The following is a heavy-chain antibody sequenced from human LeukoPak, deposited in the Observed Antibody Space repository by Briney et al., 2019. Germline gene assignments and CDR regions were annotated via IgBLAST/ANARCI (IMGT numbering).Heavy chain of an antibody. CDR3: ARGDGGKPMGF. J-gene: IGHJ4*02. Sequence: PSETLSLTCAVYGGSFSGYYWGWMRQPPGKGPEWIGTIYYVGGTFYNPSLRSRLTISMDTSKNQFSLKLSSVTAADTAVYYCARGDGGKPMGFWGQGTLVAVSS. V-gene: IGHV4-34*01. CDR2: IYYVGGT. CDR1: GGSFSGYY. D-gene: IGHD4-23*01.